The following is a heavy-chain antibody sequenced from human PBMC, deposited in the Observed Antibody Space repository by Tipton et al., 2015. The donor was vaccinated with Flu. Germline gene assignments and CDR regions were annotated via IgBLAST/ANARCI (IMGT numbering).Heavy chain of an antibody. CDR1: GESISSDYF. J-gene: IGHJ5*02. CDR2: IHRSGST. V-gene: IGHV4-38-2*01. D-gene: IGHD4-11*01. CDR3: ARRDFSNYVSDPKNWFDR. Sequence: LRLSFAVSGESISSDYFWGWIRQPPGKGLEWIATIHRSGSTNYNPSLKSRVTISVDTSKNQFSLEMRSVTAADMAVYYCARRDFSNYVSDPKNWFDRWGQGTLVTVSS.